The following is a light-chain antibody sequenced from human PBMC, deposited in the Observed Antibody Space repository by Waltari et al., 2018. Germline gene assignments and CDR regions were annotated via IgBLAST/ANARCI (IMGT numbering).Light chain of an antibody. CDR3: YSTDRTGKQRV. J-gene: IGLJ2*01. CDR1: ALPNKY. CDR2: EDN. V-gene: IGLV3-10*01. Sequence: SYELTQPPSVSVSPGQTARITCSGDALPNKYGYWYQQKSGQAPVLVIYEDNKRRSGIPGRFSGSSSGTMVTLTSSGAQVEDEGDYYCYSTDRTGKQRVFGGGTKLTVL.